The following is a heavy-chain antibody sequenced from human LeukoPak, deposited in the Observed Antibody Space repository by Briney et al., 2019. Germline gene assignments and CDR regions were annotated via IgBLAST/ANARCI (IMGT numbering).Heavy chain of an antibody. CDR2: ISSSSSYI. D-gene: IGHD3-22*01. J-gene: IGHJ3*02. V-gene: IGHV3-21*01. CDR3: ARVSLYYGSSGYYVLDAFDI. CDR1: GLTFSSYT. Sequence: GGSLRLSCAASGLTFSSYTMNWVRQAPGKGLEWVSSISSSSSYIYYVDSVRGRFTISRDNAKNSLYLQMNSLRAADTAVYYCARVSLYYGSSGYYVLDAFDIWGQGTMVTVSS.